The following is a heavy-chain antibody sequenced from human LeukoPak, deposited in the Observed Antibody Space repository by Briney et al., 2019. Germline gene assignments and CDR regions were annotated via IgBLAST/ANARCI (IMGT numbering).Heavy chain of an antibody. CDR3: ARVYGDLESLFDY. D-gene: IGHD4-17*01. CDR2: VYPTDSAT. V-gene: IGHV5-51*01. J-gene: IGHJ4*02. Sequence: GESLKISCKGSGYSFTSYWIGWVRQMPGKGLEWMGIVYPTDSATTYSPSFQGQVTISADKSISTAYLQWSSLKASDTAIYYCARVYGDLESLFDYWGQGTLVTVSS. CDR1: GYSFTSYW.